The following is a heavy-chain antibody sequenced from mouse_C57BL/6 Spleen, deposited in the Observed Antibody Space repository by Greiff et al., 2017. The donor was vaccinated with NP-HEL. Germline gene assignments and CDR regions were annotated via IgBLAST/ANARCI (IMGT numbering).Heavy chain of an antibody. V-gene: IGHV1-53*01. D-gene: IGHD2-5*01. CDR2: INPSNGGT. J-gene: IGHJ2*01. CDR1: GYTFTSYW. CDR3: ARGVYYSNPDY. Sequence: KESCKASGYTFTSYWMHWVKQRPGQGLEWIGNINPSNGGTNYNEKFKSKATLTVDKSSSTAYMQLSSLTSEDSAVYYCARGVYYSNPDYWGQGTTLTVSS.